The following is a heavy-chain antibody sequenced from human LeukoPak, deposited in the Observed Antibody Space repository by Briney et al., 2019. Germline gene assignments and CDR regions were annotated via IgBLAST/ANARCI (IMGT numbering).Heavy chain of an antibody. D-gene: IGHD2-15*01. CDR2: ISGSGGST. J-gene: IGHJ4*02. CDR3: AKGVDRSGGSPMGY. Sequence: GGSLRLSCAASGFTFNNYAMTWVRQAPGKGLEWVSAISGSGGSTYYADSVKGRFTISRDNPKNTLYLQMNSLRAEDTAVYYCAKGVDRSGGSPMGYWGQGTLVTVSS. V-gene: IGHV3-23*01. CDR1: GFTFNNYA.